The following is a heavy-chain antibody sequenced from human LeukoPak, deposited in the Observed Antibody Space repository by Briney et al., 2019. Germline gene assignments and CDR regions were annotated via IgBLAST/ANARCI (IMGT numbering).Heavy chain of an antibody. CDR1: GYTFTGYY. V-gene: IGHV1-2*02. J-gene: IGHJ5*02. CDR2: INPNSGGT. D-gene: IGHD4-17*01. Sequence: GASVKVSCKASGYTFTGYYMHWVRQAPGQGLEWMGWINPNSGGTNYAQKFQGRVTMTRDTSISTAYMELSRLRSDDTAVYYCAREGEMTTETIDGEDWFDPWGQGTLVTVSS. CDR3: AREGEMTTETIDGEDWFDP.